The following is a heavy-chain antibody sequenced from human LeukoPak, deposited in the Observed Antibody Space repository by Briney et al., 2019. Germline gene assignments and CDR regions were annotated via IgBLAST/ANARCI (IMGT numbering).Heavy chain of an antibody. V-gene: IGHV1-69*05. Sequence: SVKVSCKASGGTFSSYAISWVRQAPGQGLEWMGGIIPIFGTANYAQKFQGRVTITTDESTSTAYMELSSLRSEDTAVYYCARGTKGEWELLHFDYWGQGTLVTVSS. D-gene: IGHD1-26*01. CDR1: GGTFSSYA. J-gene: IGHJ4*02. CDR2: IIPIFGTA. CDR3: ARGTKGEWELLHFDY.